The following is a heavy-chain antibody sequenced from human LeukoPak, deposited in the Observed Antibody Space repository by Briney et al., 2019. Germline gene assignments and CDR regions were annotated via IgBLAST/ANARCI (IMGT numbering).Heavy chain of an antibody. Sequence: PGGSLRLSCAASGFTFSSYSMNWVRQAPGKGLEWVSSISSSSSYIYYADSVKGRFTISRDNAKNSLYLQMNSLRAEDTAVYYCARESGSSGWYLLFDYWGQGTLVTVSS. J-gene: IGHJ4*02. D-gene: IGHD6-19*01. CDR2: ISSSSSYI. V-gene: IGHV3-21*01. CDR3: ARESGSSGWYLLFDY. CDR1: GFTFSSYS.